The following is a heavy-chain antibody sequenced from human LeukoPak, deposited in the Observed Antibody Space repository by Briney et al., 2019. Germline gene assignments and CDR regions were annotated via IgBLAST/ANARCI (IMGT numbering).Heavy chain of an antibody. CDR1: GFTFSSYA. CDR2: ISGGGGDT. D-gene: IGHD6-19*01. Sequence: GGSLRLSCSASGFTFSSYAMSWVRQAPGNGLEWVSSISGGGGDTYYADSVKGRFTISRDNSRNTLFLQMNSLRAEDTAVYYCAKDEAVAGIRNDCWGQGTLVTVSS. J-gene: IGHJ4*02. V-gene: IGHV3-23*01. CDR3: AKDEAVAGIRNDC.